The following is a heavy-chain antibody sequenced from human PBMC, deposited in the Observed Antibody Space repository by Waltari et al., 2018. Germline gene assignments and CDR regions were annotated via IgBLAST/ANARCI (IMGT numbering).Heavy chain of an antibody. J-gene: IGHJ4*02. D-gene: IGHD1-26*01. V-gene: IGHV3-33*01. Sequence: QVQLVESGGGVVQPGRSLTLSCGASGFTFSSYGFHWVRQAPGKGLGWVAAIWNDGSNFYADSVKGRFTISRDNSKKTVYLEMNSLRDGDTALYYCARYSGSYLDYWGQGTLVTVSS. CDR3: ARYSGSYLDY. CDR1: GFTFSSYG. CDR2: IWNDGSN.